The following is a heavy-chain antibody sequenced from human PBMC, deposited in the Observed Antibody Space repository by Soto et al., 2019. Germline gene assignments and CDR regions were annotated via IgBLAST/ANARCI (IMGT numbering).Heavy chain of an antibody. CDR2: INSDGSST. CDR3: ARSPTAMGPFDY. D-gene: IGHD5-18*01. Sequence: PGGSLRLSCAASGFTFSSYWMHWVRQAPGKGLVWVSRINSDGSSTSYADSVKGRFTISRDNAKNTLYLQMNSLRAEDTAVYYCARSPTAMGPFDYWGQGTLVTSPQ. CDR1: GFTFSSYW. V-gene: IGHV3-74*01. J-gene: IGHJ4*02.